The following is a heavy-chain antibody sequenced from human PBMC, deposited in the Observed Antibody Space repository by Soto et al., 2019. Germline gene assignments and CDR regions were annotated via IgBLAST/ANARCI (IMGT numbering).Heavy chain of an antibody. Sequence: SETLSLTCTVSGGSISSGDYYWSWIRQPPGKGLEWIVYLYYSGSTYYNPSLKSRVTISVDASKNQFSLKLSSVTAADTAVYYCAGAGRKTGERYAFDIWGQGTMVTVSS. D-gene: IGHD7-27*01. J-gene: IGHJ3*02. V-gene: IGHV4-30-4*01. CDR1: GGSISSGDYY. CDR3: AGAGRKTGERYAFDI. CDR2: LYYSGST.